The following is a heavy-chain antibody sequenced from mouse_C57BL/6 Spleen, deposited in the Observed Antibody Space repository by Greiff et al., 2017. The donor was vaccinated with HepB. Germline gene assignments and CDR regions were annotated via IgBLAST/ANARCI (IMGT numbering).Heavy chain of an antibody. CDR1: GFTFSNYW. V-gene: IGHV6-3*01. Sequence: EVKVEESGGGLVQPGGSMKLSCVASGFTFSNYWMNWVRQSPEKGLEWVAQIRLKSDNYATHYAESVKGRFTISRDDSKSSVYLQMNNLRAEDTGIYYCTLYGTLAYWGQGTLVTVSA. D-gene: IGHD1-1*01. CDR3: TLYGTLAY. CDR2: IRLKSDNYAT. J-gene: IGHJ3*01.